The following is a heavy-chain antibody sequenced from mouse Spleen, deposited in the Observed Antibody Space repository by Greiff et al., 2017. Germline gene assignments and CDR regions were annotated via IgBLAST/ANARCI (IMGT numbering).Heavy chain of an antibody. V-gene: IGHV1-69*01. CDR2: IDPSDSYT. D-gene: IGHD3-1*01. J-gene: IGHJ3*01. CDR1: GYTFTSYW. CDR3: AKSGGSGYGWFAY. Sequence: QVQLQQPGAELVMPGASVKLSCKASGYTFTSYWMHWVKQRPGQGLEWIGEIDPSDSYTNYNQKFKGKATLTVDKSSSTAYIQLSSLTSEDSAVYYCAKSGGSGYGWFAYWGQGTLVTVSA.